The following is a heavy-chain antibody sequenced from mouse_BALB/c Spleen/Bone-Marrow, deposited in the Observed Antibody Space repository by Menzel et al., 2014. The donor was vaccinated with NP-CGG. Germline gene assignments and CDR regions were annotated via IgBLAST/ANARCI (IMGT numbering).Heavy chain of an antibody. CDR3: TRSGAFAY. D-gene: IGHD1-3*01. Sequence: EVQLVESGEGLVQPGGSMKLSCVASGFTFSNYWMNWVRQSPEKGLEWVAEIRLKSNNYATHYAESVKGRFTISRDDSKSSVYLQMNNLRAEDTGIYYCTRSGAFAYWGQETLVTVSA. J-gene: IGHJ3*01. CDR1: GFTFSNYW. CDR2: IRLKSNNYAT. V-gene: IGHV6-6*02.